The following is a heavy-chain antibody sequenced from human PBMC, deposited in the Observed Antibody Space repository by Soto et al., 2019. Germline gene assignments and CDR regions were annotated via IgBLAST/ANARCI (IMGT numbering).Heavy chain of an antibody. J-gene: IGHJ6*02. Sequence: QVQLVESGGGLVKPGGSLRLSCAASGFTFSDCYMNWIRQAPGKGLEWLSYISSSGSYINYADSVRGRFTISRDNAKNSLYLQMNSLRAEDTAVYFCARGMVDTAILRDPMDDWGQGTTVTVSS. CDR2: ISSSGSYI. D-gene: IGHD5-18*01. CDR1: GFTFSDCY. CDR3: ARGMVDTAILRDPMDD. V-gene: IGHV3-11*06.